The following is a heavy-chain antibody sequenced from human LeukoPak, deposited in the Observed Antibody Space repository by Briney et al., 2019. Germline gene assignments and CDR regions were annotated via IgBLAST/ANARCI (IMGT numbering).Heavy chain of an antibody. CDR1: GFTVSSNY. Sequence: GGSLRLSCAASGFTVSSNYMSWVRQAPGKGLEWVSVIYSGGNTNYADSVKGRFTISRDNSKNTLYLQMNNLRPEDTAMYYCATDSSSGEFEYWGQGSLVTVSS. J-gene: IGHJ4*02. CDR2: IYSGGNT. V-gene: IGHV3-53*01. CDR3: ATDSSSGEFEY. D-gene: IGHD6-13*01.